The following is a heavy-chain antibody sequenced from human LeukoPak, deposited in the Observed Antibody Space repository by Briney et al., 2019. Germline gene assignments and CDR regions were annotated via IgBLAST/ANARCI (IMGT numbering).Heavy chain of an antibody. CDR2: IYYTGST. V-gene: IGHV4-39*02. CDR1: GGSISSSSYY. J-gene: IGHJ5*02. D-gene: IGHD2-21*02. CDR3: AREEGGGDCYLS. Sequence: PSETLSLTCTVSGGSISSSSYYWGWIRQPPGKGLEWIGSIYYTGSTYYNPSLKSRVTISVDTSKNQFSLKLSSVTAADTAVYYCAREEGGGDCYLSWGPGTLVTVSS.